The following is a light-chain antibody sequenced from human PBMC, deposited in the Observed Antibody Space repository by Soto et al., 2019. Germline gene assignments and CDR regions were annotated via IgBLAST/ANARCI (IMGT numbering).Light chain of an antibody. J-gene: IGLJ1*01. CDR3: AAWDDSLSVYYV. CDR1: SSNIGSNY. Sequence: QSVLTQSPSASGTPGQRVTISCSGSSSNIGSNYVYWYQQLPGTAPKLLIYRNNQRPSGVPDRFSGSKSGTSASLAISGLRSEDEADYYCAAWDDSLSVYYVFGTGTQLTVL. V-gene: IGLV1-47*01. CDR2: RNN.